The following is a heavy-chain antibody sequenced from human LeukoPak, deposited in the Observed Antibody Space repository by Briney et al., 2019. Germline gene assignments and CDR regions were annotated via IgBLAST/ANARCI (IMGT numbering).Heavy chain of an antibody. V-gene: IGHV3-30*03. J-gene: IGHJ4*02. Sequence: GGSLRLSCAASGFAFSSYGMHWVRQAPGKGLEWVSIISYDGSKIYYGDSVKGRFTISKDDSENTLYLQMNSLSAEGTAVYYCAGSYSYYFDYWGQGTLVTVSS. CDR3: AGSYSYYFDY. D-gene: IGHD3-10*01. CDR2: ISYDGSKI. CDR1: GFAFSSYG.